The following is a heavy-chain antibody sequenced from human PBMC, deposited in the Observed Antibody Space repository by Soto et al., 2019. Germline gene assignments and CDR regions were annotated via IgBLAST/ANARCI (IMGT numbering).Heavy chain of an antibody. J-gene: IGHJ6*02. CDR2: IYYSGST. CDR3: ARVYWISTSCYPTLGMDV. V-gene: IGHV4-59*01. CDR1: GGSISSYY. Sequence: SETLSLTCTVSGGSISSYYWSWIRQPPGKGLEWIGYIYYSGSTNYNLSLKRRVTISVDTSKNQFSLKLSSVTAADTAVYYCARVYWISTSCYPTLGMDVWGQGTTVTVSS. D-gene: IGHD2-2*01.